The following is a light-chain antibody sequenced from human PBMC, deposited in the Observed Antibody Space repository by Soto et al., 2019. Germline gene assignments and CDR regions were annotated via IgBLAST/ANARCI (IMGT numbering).Light chain of an antibody. CDR3: HSYTTGGTLGI. CDR1: SSDIGGSNY. CDR2: DVS. J-gene: IGLJ2*01. Sequence: QSALTQPASVSGSPGQSITISCTGTSSDIGGSNYVSWYQHHPGKAPKLIIYDVSNRPSGVSNRFSGSKSGNTASLTISGLQAEDEADYYCHSYTTGGTLGIFGGGTKLTVL. V-gene: IGLV2-14*03.